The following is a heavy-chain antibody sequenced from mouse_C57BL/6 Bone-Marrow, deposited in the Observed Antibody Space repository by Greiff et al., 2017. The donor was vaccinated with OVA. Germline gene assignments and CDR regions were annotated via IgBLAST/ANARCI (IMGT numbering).Heavy chain of an antibody. CDR2: IDPSDSYT. Sequence: QVQLQQPGAELVMPGASVKLSCKASGYTFTSYWMHWVKQRPGQGLEWIGEIDPSDSYTNYNQKFKGKSTLTVDKSSSTAYMQLSSLTSEDSAVYYCARGTTAFFDYWGQGTTLTGSS. J-gene: IGHJ2*01. D-gene: IGHD1-2*01. CDR1: GYTFTSYW. V-gene: IGHV1-69*01. CDR3: ARGTTAFFDY.